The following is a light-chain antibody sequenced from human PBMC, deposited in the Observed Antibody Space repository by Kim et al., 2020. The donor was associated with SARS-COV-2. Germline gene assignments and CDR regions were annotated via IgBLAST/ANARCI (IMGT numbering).Light chain of an antibody. Sequence: LSPGDRVTLSCRASQHVTREYLAWFQQKPGQPPRLLIYRASNRAAGIPDRFSGSGSGTDFTLTITRLEPEDFAVYYCQQYGSSQYTFGQGTKLEI. CDR3: QQYGSSQYT. V-gene: IGKV3-20*01. CDR2: RAS. J-gene: IGKJ2*01. CDR1: QHVTREY.